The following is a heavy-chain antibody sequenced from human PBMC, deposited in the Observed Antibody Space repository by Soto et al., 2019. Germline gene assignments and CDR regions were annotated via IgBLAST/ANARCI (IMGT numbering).Heavy chain of an antibody. D-gene: IGHD3-3*01. Sequence: QINLIESGPTLVKPTQTLTLTCTFSGFSLSTSGAAVGWVRQPPGRALERLALIYWDGDKRYNTSLGNRLTITKDTTMNLVVPTLTQVAPADTATAYCAHRATMTIFVRIIHNITWFDPWGQGTRVTVS. CDR2: IYWDGDK. J-gene: IGHJ5*02. CDR3: AHRATMTIFVRIIHNITWFDP. CDR1: GFSLSTSGAA. V-gene: IGHV2-5*02.